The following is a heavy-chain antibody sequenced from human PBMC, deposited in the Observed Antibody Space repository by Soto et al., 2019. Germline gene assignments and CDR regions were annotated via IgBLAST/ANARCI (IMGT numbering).Heavy chain of an antibody. V-gene: IGHV4-39*01. CDR1: GGSISSSSYY. CDR2: NYYSGST. Sequence: QLQLQESGPGLVKPSETLSLTCTVSGGSISSSSYYWGWNRQPPGKGLEWIGRNYYSGSTYYNPSLKSPVTISVDTSKNQFSLKLSSVTAADTAVYYCARQWDGLRWNWGQGTLVTVSS. J-gene: IGHJ4*02. D-gene: IGHD4-17*01. CDR3: ARQWDGLRWN.